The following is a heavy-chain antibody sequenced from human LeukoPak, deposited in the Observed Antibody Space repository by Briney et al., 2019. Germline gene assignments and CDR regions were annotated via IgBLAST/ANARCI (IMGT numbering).Heavy chain of an antibody. J-gene: IGHJ4*02. CDR3: AKGGSKAVAGNKDY. Sequence: GGSLKLSCAASGFTFSGSAMHWVRQASGKGLEWVGRIRSKANSYATAYAASVKGRFTISRDDSKNTAYLQMNSLKTEDTAVYYCAKGGSKAVAGNKDYWGQGTLVTVSS. CDR1: GFTFSGSA. V-gene: IGHV3-73*01. D-gene: IGHD6-19*01. CDR2: IRSKANSYAT.